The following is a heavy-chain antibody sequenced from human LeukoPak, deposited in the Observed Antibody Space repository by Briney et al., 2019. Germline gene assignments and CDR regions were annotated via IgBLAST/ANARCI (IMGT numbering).Heavy chain of an antibody. J-gene: IGHJ4*02. CDR1: GFTFSSYA. CDR2: ISYDGSNK. V-gene: IGHV3-30-3*01. D-gene: IGHD2-2*01. CDR3: ARENSSTITFFDY. Sequence: GGSLRLSCAASGFTFSSYAMHWVRQGPGKGLEWVAVISYDGSNKYYADSVKGRFTISRDNSKNPLYLQMNSLRAEDTAVYYCARENSSTITFFDYWGQGTLVTVSS.